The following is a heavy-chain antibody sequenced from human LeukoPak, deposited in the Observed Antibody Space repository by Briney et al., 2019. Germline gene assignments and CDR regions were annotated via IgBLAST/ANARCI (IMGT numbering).Heavy chain of an antibody. V-gene: IGHV1-2*06. D-gene: IGHD4-17*01. CDR3: ARDRYGAKRHYYGMDV. J-gene: IGHJ6*02. CDR1: GYTFTGYY. Sequence: ASVKVSCKASGYTFTGYYMHWVRQAPGQGLEWMGRINTNSGGTNYAQKFQGRVTMTRDTSISTAYMELSRRRSDDTAVYYCARDRYGAKRHYYGMDVWGQGTTVTVSS. CDR2: INTNSGGT.